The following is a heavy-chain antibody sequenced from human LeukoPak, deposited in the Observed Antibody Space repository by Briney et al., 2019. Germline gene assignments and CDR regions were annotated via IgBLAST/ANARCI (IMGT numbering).Heavy chain of an antibody. J-gene: IGHJ3*02. CDR1: GFTFSDYY. V-gene: IGHV3-11*01. D-gene: IGHD2-15*01. Sequence: PGGSLRLSCAASGFTFSDYYMSWIRQAPGKGLEWVPYISSSGSTIYYADSVKGRFTISRDNAKNSLYLQMNSLRAEDTAVYYCARDSGVAAPWEAFDIWGQGTMVTVSS. CDR3: ARDSGVAAPWEAFDI. CDR2: ISSSGSTI.